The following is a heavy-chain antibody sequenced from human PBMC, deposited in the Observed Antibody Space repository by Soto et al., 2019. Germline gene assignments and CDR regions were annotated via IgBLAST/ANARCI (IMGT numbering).Heavy chain of an antibody. Sequence: EVQLVESGGGLVQPGRSLRLSCAASGFTFDNYAMYWVRQPPGKGLEWVSGISWNSGSIIYADSVKGRFTISRDNAKNSLYLQMNSLSTEDTALYYCAKRLGVRGIYYGAFDLWGQGTMVTVSS. D-gene: IGHD1-26*01. CDR3: AKRLGVRGIYYGAFDL. CDR1: GFTFDNYA. J-gene: IGHJ3*01. CDR2: ISWNSGSI. V-gene: IGHV3-9*01.